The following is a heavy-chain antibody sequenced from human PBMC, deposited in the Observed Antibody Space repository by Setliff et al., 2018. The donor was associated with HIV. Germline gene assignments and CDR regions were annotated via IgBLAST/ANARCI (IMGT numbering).Heavy chain of an antibody. CDR2: IKEDGSEK. V-gene: IGHV3-7*03. Sequence: PGGSLRLSCAASGFSFRSYWMSWVRRAPGKGLEWGANIKEDGSEKFYVDSVKGRFTISRDNAKNSLDLQMSSLRGEDTAVYYCVKGPLTTATGTLWGQGTLVTVSS. D-gene: IGHD1-1*01. CDR3: VKGPLTTATGTL. CDR1: GFSFRSYW. J-gene: IGHJ1*01.